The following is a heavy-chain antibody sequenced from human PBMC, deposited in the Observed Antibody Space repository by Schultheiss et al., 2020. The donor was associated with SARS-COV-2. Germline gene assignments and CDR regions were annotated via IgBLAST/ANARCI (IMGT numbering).Heavy chain of an antibody. J-gene: IGHJ4*02. CDR2: IYYSGST. V-gene: IGHV4-59*12. CDR3: ARVGVCSSTSCYSHYFDY. Sequence: SQTLSLTCTVSGGSISSYYWSWIRQPPGKGLEWIGSIYYSGSTNYNPSLKSRVTISVDTSKNQFSLKLSSVTAADTAVYYCARVGVCSSTSCYSHYFDYWGQGALVTVSS. D-gene: IGHD2-2*02. CDR1: GGSISSYY.